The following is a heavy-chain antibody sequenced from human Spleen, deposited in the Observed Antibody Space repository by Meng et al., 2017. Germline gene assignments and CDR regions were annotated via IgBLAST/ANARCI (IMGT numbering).Heavy chain of an antibody. CDR2: INGVFGTT. V-gene: IGHV1-69*05. D-gene: IGHD2-21*01. CDR1: GGIFSNSV. J-gene: IGHJ4*02. CDR3: VRDENISLGKLFGDY. Sequence: SVKVSCKAPGGIFSNSVVGWVRQAPGQGLEWMGGINGVFGTTNYAQKFQGRVTITTDESTSTVYMELSSLRSDDTAIYYCVRDENISLGKLFGDYWGQGTLVTVSS.